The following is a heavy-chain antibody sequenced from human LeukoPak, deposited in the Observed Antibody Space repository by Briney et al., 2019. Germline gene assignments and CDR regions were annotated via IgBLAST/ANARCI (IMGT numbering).Heavy chain of an antibody. CDR3: AKDLTNYYDFWSGYGGLDY. CDR2: IWYDGSNK. CDR1: GFTFSSYG. V-gene: IGHV3-30*02. D-gene: IGHD3-3*01. Sequence: GSLRLSCAASGFTFSSYGMHWVRQAPGKGLEWVAVIWYDGSNKYYADSVKGRFTISRDNSKNTLYLQMNSLRAEDTAVYYCAKDLTNYYDFWSGYGGLDYWGQGTLVTVSS. J-gene: IGHJ4*02.